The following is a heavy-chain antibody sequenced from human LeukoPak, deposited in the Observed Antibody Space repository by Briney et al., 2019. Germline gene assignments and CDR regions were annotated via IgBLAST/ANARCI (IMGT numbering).Heavy chain of an antibody. CDR1: GGSFSGYY. CDR2: INHSGST. D-gene: IGHD2-21*02. J-gene: IGHJ4*02. V-gene: IGHV4-34*01. Sequence: SETLSLTCAVYGGSFSGYYWSWIRQPPGKGLEWMGEINHSGSTNYNPSLKSRVTISVDTSKNQFSLKLSSVTAADTAVYYCARGPYGGNSEVDYWGQGTLVTVSS. CDR3: ARGPYGGNSEVDY.